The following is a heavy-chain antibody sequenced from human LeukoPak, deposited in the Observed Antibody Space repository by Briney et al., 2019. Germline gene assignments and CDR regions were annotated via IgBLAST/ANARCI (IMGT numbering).Heavy chain of an antibody. V-gene: IGHV1-46*01. CDR2: INPSGSST. J-gene: IGHJ4*02. D-gene: IGHD6-19*01. CDR1: GHTLTSYY. CDR3: AREYILYRSGWFLDY. Sequence: ASVKVSCKASGHTLTSYYMHWVRQAPGQGLEWMGIINPSGSSTSYAQKFQGRVTMTRDTSTSTVYMELSSVTAADTAVYYCAREYILYRSGWFLDYWGQGTVVTVSS.